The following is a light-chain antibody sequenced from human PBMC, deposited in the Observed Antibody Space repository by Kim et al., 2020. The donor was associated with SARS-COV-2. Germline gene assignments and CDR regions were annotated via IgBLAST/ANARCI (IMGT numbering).Light chain of an antibody. CDR3: QQYYSHPLT. Sequence: ASVGDRLTPPCRATHDISNSLAWYQQKPGQAPKLHLSATSKWERGVPSRFSGSGSGTTYTLTISNLQPEDFATYYGQQYYSHPLTFGGGTKVDIK. CDR1: HDISNS. V-gene: IGKV1-NL1*01. J-gene: IGKJ4*01. CDR2: ATS.